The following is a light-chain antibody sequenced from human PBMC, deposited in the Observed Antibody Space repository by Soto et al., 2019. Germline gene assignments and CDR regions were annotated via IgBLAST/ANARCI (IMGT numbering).Light chain of an antibody. CDR1: SSNIESNT. CDR3: LAWDDSLNGNL. CDR2: TND. Sequence: QSVLTQPPSASGTPGQRVTISCSGSSSNIESNTVYWYQQLPGMAPRLLIHTNDRRPSGVPDRFSGSKSGTSASLAISGLQSEDEADYYCLAWDDSLNGNLCGTGTKVTAL. V-gene: IGLV1-44*01. J-gene: IGLJ1*01.